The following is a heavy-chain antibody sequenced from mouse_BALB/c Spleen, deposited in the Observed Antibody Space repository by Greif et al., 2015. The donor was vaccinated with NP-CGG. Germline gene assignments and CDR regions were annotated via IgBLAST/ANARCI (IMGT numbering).Heavy chain of an antibody. CDR2: ILPGSGST. Sequence: VQLQQSAAELLKPGASVKISCKATGYTFSSYWIEWVKQRPGHGLEWIGEILPGSGSTNYNEKFKGKATFTADTSSNTAYMQRSSLTSEDSAVYYCARFYRNEGGDYYAMDYWGQGTSVTGSS. D-gene: IGHD2-14*01. J-gene: IGHJ4*01. CDR3: ARFYRNEGGDYYAMDY. CDR1: GYTFSSYW. V-gene: IGHV1-9*01.